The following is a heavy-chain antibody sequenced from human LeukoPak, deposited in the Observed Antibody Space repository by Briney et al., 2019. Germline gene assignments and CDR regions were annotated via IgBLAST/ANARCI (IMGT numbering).Heavy chain of an antibody. CDR1: GGSISSYY. V-gene: IGHV4-59*08. Sequence: SETLSLTCTVSGGSISSYYWSWIRQPPGKGLEWIGYIYYSGSTNYNPSLKSRVTISADTSKNQFSLKLSSVTAADTAVYYCARGIAAAGTPPDFDYWGQGTLVTVSS. J-gene: IGHJ4*02. CDR2: IYYSGST. CDR3: ARGIAAAGTPPDFDY. D-gene: IGHD6-13*01.